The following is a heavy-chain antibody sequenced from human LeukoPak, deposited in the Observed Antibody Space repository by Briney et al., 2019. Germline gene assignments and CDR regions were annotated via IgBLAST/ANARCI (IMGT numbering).Heavy chain of an antibody. D-gene: IGHD6-13*01. CDR3: EREYGLAAAFGAFDI. Sequence: ASVKLLLNFSGYTFTIYSMHWVRDAPAQRLEGMGGINDGNGHTKYSEEFEGSDNINRDTSANTAYRALQSQRSEHMAAYFCEREYGLAAAFGAFDIWGQGTMVTVSS. J-gene: IGHJ3*02. CDR2: INDGNGHT. CDR1: GYTFTIYS. V-gene: IGHV1-3*03.